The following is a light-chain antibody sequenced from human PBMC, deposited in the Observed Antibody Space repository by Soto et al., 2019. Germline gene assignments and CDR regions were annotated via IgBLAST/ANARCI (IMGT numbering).Light chain of an antibody. CDR2: DVS. CDR1: SSDVGGYNY. J-gene: IGLJ2*01. Sequence: QSALTQPASVSGSPGQSITISCTGTSSDVGGYNYVSWYQQHPGKAPKLMIYDVSNRPSGVSDRFSGSKSGNTASLTISGLQAEDEAAYYFSSYTSSSTSVVFGGGTKVTVL. CDR3: SSYTSSSTSVV. V-gene: IGLV2-14*01.